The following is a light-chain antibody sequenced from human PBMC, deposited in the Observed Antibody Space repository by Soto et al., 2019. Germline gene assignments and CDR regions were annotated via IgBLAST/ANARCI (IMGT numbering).Light chain of an antibody. CDR1: SSDVGGYNH. CDR2: EVT. V-gene: IGLV2-14*01. CDR3: SLYTSDSTYV. J-gene: IGLJ1*01. Sequence: QSVLTQPASVSGSPGQSITISCTGTSSDVGGYNHVSWYQQHPGKAPKLMIYEVTNRPSGVSNRFSGSKSGNTASLTISGLRAEDEAEYYCSLYTSDSTYVFGTGTKVTVL.